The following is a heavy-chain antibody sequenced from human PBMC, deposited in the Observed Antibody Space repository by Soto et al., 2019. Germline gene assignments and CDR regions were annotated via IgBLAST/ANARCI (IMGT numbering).Heavy chain of an antibody. CDR3: ASDTYAILTGSYNVDY. J-gene: IGHJ4*02. D-gene: IGHD3-9*01. CDR2: ISYDGSNK. V-gene: IGHV3-30-3*01. Sequence: GGSLRLSCAASGFTFSSYAMHWVRQAPGKGLEWVAVISYDGSNKYYADSVKGRFTISRDNSKNTLYLQMNSLRAEDTAVYYCASDTYAILTGSYNVDYWGQGTLVTVSS. CDR1: GFTFSSYA.